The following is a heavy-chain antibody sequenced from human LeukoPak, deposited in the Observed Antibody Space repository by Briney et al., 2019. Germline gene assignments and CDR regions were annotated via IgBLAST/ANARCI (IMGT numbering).Heavy chain of an antibody. J-gene: IGHJ4*02. CDR1: GGSISSSNW. V-gene: IGHV4-4*02. CDR2: IYRSGST. Sequence: SETLSLTCAVSGGSISSSNWWSWVRQPPGKGLEWIGEIYRSGSTNYNPSLKSRVTISVDTSKNQYSLKLSSVTAADTAVYYCARHRRDYYGSGSYSRKHVFDYWGQGTLVTVSS. CDR3: ARHRRDYYGSGSYSRKHVFDY. D-gene: IGHD3-10*01.